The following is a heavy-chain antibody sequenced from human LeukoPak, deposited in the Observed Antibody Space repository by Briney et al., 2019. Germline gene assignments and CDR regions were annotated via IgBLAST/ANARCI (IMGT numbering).Heavy chain of an antibody. Sequence: GGSLKLSCAASGFTFSTYWMSWVRQAPGKGLEWVANIKQDGSEKHYGDSVRGRFTISRDNAKNSLYLQMNSLRAEDTAFYLCARDTYDSSGYHFYYMDVWGKGTTVTVSS. J-gene: IGHJ6*03. CDR2: IKQDGSEK. V-gene: IGHV3-7*01. D-gene: IGHD3-22*01. CDR3: ARDTYDSSGYHFYYMDV. CDR1: GFTFSTYW.